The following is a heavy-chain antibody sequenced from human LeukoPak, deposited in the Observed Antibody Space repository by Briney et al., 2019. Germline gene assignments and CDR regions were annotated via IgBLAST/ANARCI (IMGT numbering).Heavy chain of an antibody. V-gene: IGHV1-58*02. J-gene: IGHJ4*02. CDR2: IVVGSGNA. Sequence: SVKVSCKASGFTFINSAMQWVRQARGQRLEWIGWIVVGSGNANYAQEFQERVTITRDLSTSTAYMELSSLRAEDTAVYYCAADDLSTGYWGQGTLVTVSS. D-gene: IGHD5/OR15-5a*01. CDR1: GFTFINSA. CDR3: AADDLSTGY.